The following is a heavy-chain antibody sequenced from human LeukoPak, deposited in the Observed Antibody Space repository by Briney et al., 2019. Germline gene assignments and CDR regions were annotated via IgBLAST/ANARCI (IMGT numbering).Heavy chain of an antibody. CDR2: IGSDGSNT. Sequence: PGGSLRLSCAVSGFTFSTYWMHWVRQAPGKGLVWVSRIGSDGSNTNYADSVKGRFTISRDDAKNTLYLQMNSLRPEDTAVYYCVLLSLTPGWGQGTLVTVSS. CDR3: VLLSLTPG. D-gene: IGHD3-10*01. V-gene: IGHV3-74*01. CDR1: GFTFSTYW. J-gene: IGHJ4*02.